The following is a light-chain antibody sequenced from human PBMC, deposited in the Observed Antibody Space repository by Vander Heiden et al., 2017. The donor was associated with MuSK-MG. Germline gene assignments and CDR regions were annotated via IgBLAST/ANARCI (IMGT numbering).Light chain of an antibody. CDR1: TNDVGAYYY. J-gene: IGLJ3*02. V-gene: IGLV2-14*03. CDR2: DVR. CDR3: SSYASGDTVL. Sequence: QSALTQPASVSGSPGQSSTISCTETTNDVGAYYYVSWYQQYPNKARKLLIFDVRNRPSGVSTRFSASKSGTTASPTISGRQNEDDADYYCSSYASGDTVLFGGGTMLTGL.